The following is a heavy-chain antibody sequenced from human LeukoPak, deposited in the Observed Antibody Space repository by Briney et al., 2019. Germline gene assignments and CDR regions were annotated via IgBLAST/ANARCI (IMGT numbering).Heavy chain of an antibody. CDR1: GGTFSTFG. CDR2: IIPMSGTV. Sequence: SVKVSCKASGGTFSTFGISWVRQAPGQGLEWMGGIIPMSGTVNNAQKFQGRVTITADKSTGTAYMELSSLRSDDTAVYYCAKDRYSGSYVLGSYFDLWGRGTLVTVSS. V-gene: IGHV1-69*06. D-gene: IGHD1-26*01. CDR3: AKDRYSGSYVLGSYFDL. J-gene: IGHJ2*01.